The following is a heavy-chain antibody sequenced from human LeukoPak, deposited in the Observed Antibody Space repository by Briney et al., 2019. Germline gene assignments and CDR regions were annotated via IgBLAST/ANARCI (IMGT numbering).Heavy chain of an antibody. CDR2: ISGSGGST. J-gene: IGHJ4*02. Sequence: PGGSLRLSCAASGFTFRSYEMNWVRQAPGKGLEWVSAISGSGGSTYSADSVKGRFTMSRDNSKNTLYLQMNSLRAEDTAVYYCAKEGGSGTYYPDFWGQGTLVTVSS. CDR1: GFTFRSYE. CDR3: AKEGGSGTYYPDF. V-gene: IGHV3-23*01. D-gene: IGHD3-10*01.